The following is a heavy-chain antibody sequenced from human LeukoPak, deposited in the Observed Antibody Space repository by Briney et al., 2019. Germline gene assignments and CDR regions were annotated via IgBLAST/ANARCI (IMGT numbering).Heavy chain of an antibody. CDR1: GFTFDDFG. CDR2: ISWNGANT. D-gene: IGHD2-2*01. Sequence: PGGSLRLSCVASGFTFDDFGLSWVRQVPGRGLEWVARISWNGANTGYADSVKGRFTISRDNAENSLFLQMNSPTADDTALYYCARDHCSSTTCYFEDWGQGTLVTVSS. CDR3: ARDHCSSTTCYFED. J-gene: IGHJ4*02. V-gene: IGHV3-20*04.